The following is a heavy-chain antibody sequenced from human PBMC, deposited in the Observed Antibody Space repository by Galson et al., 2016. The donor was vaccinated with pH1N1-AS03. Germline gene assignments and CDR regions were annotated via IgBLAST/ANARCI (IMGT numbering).Heavy chain of an antibody. V-gene: IGHV3-53*01. CDR2: IYSGGIT. Sequence: SLRLSCAASGFTVSSNYMSWVRQAPGKGLEWVSVIYSGGITYYADSVKGRFTISRDSSKNTLYLQMNSLRAADKAVYYCARLRVVVGPAAVGGSDYFDSWGQGTLVTVSS. D-gene: IGHD2-2*01. CDR3: ARLRVVVGPAAVGGSDYFDS. J-gene: IGHJ4*02. CDR1: GFTVSSNY.